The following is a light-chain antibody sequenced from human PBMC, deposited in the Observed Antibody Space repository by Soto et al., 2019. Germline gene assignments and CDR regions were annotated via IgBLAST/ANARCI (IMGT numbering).Light chain of an antibody. V-gene: IGKV3-11*01. J-gene: IGKJ1*01. CDR3: QQRSNWPRT. CDR2: DAS. CDR1: QSVSSY. Sequence: EIVLTQSPATLSLSPGERATLSCRASQSVSSYLAWYQQKPGQAPRLLINDASNRATGTPARFSGSGSGTDFTLTISSLEPEDFAVYYCQQRSNWPRTFGQGTKVDIK.